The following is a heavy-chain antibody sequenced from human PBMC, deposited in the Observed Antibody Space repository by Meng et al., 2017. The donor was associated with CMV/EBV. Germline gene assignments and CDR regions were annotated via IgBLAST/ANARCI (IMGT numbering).Heavy chain of an antibody. CDR2: IYYSGST. D-gene: IGHD1-14*01. J-gene: IGHJ4*02. CDR1: GGSISSGDYY. CDR3: ARVMGPNRTPYYFDY. V-gene: IGHV4-30-4*08. Sequence: HVPRQGPGPGLVKPSQTLSLTCPVSGGSISSGDYYWSWIRQPPGKGLEWIGYIYYSGSTYYNPSLKSRVTISVDTSKNQFSLKLSSVTAADTAVYYCARVMGPNRTPYYFDYWGQGTLVTVSS.